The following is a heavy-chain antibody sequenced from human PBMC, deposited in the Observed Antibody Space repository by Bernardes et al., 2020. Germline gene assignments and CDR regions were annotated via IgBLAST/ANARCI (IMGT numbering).Heavy chain of an antibody. CDR1: GGSFSGYY. J-gene: IGHJ6*02. CDR3: ARGRSITIFGVVIMKNGMDV. CDR2: INHSGST. V-gene: IGHV4-34*01. D-gene: IGHD3-3*01. Sequence: SETLSLTCAVYGGSFSGYYWSWIRQPPGKGLEWIGEINHSGSTNYNPSLKSRVTISVDTSKNQFSLKLSSVTAADTAVYYCARGRSITIFGVVIMKNGMDVGGQGTTVTVSS.